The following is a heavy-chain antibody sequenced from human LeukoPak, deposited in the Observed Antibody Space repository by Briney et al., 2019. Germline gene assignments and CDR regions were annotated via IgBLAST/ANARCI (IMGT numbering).Heavy chain of an antibody. CDR3: ASPYYYASGSFDV. D-gene: IGHD3-10*01. Sequence: GGSLRLSCAASGFTFSSYGMTWVRQAPGKGLEWVSYISSSSSTIYYADSVKGRFTISRDNAKNSLYLQLNSLRAEDTAVYYCASPYYYASGSFDVWGQGTLVTVSS. J-gene: IGHJ4*02. CDR1: GFTFSSYG. V-gene: IGHV3-48*01. CDR2: ISSSSSTI.